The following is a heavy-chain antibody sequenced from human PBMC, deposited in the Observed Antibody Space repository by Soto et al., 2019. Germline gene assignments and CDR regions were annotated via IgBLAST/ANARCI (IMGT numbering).Heavy chain of an antibody. Sequence: SETLSLTCTVSGGSISSGGSYWSWIHQHPGKGLEWIGYIYYSGSTSYNPSLKSRVTISVDTSKNQFSLKLSSVTAADTAVYYCARDLNSISIFGVVTRPLDFGMDDWGQGTTVTVSS. V-gene: IGHV4-31*03. CDR2: IYYSGST. D-gene: IGHD3-3*01. J-gene: IGHJ6*02. CDR3: ARDLNSISIFGVVTRPLDFGMDD. CDR1: GGSISSGGSY.